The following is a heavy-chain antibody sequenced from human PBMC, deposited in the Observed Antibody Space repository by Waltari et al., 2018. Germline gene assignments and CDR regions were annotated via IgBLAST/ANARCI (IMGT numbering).Heavy chain of an antibody. D-gene: IGHD3-22*01. CDR3: ASDYDNSGYYGYFQH. CDR1: GHSFRSYG. V-gene: IGHV1-18*01. J-gene: IGHJ1*01. Sequence: QVQLEQSGTEVKTPGASVTVSCKASGHSFRSYGISWVRLAPGQGLEWMGWISAYNGNTKHAQKLQGRVTMTTDTSTSTAYMELRSLKSDDTAVYYCASDYDNSGYYGYFQHWGQGTLVIVSS. CDR2: ISAYNGNT.